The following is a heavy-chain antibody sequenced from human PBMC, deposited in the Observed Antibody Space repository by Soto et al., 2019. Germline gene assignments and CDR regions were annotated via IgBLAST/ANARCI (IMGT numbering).Heavy chain of an antibody. CDR2: ISGSGGGT. J-gene: IGHJ4*02. V-gene: IGHV3-23*01. Sequence: GGSLRLSGAASGFTFSSYAMNWIRQAPGKGLDWVSSISGSGGGTYYADSLKGRFNFSRDNSKNTLYLQMNSPRADDMAVYYCAKFGMATTKRSPPYYIYYRGQRALGTVSS. D-gene: IGHD1-1*01. CDR1: GFTFSSYA. CDR3: AKFGMATTKRSPPYYIYY.